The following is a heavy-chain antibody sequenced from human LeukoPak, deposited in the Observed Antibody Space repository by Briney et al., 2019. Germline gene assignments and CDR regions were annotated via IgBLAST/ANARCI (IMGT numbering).Heavy chain of an antibody. Sequence: SETXSLTCAVYGGSFSGYYWSWIRQPPGKGLEWIGEINHSGSTNYNPSLKSRVTISVDTSKNQFSLKLSSVTAADTAVYYCARVSRNPFYYYYYYMDVWGKGTTVTVSS. CDR3: ARVSRNPFYYYYYYMDV. CDR2: INHSGST. J-gene: IGHJ6*03. V-gene: IGHV4-34*01. D-gene: IGHD1-14*01. CDR1: GGSFSGYY.